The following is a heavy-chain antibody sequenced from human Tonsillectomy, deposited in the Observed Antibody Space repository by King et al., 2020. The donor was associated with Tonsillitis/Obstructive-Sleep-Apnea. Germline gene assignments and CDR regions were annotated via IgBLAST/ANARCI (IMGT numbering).Heavy chain of an antibody. D-gene: IGHD1-26*01. V-gene: IGHV3-64D*06. CDR2: ISSNGGST. CDR1: GFTFSSYA. CDR3: VKEAFSWGATATYYFDY. Sequence: VQLVESGGGLVQPGGSLRLSCSASGFTFSSYAMHWVRQAPGKGLEYVSAISSNGGSTYYADSVKGRFTISRDNSKNTLYLQMSSLRAEDTAVYYCVKEAFSWGATATYYFDYWGQGTLVTVSS. J-gene: IGHJ4*02.